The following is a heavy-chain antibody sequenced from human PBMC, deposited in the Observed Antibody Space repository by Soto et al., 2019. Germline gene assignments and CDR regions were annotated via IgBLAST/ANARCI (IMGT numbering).Heavy chain of an antibody. CDR3: ARDLYYSSGRYFDHDAFDI. Sequence: GASVKVSCKASGYNFTSYGISWVRQAPGQGLEWMGWISPHNDRTKYARRFQDRVTMTTETPTSTVYMELGSLRSDDTAVYDCARDLYYSSGRYFDHDAFDIWGQGTVVTVSS. CDR2: ISPHNDRT. V-gene: IGHV1-18*01. CDR1: GYNFTSYG. D-gene: IGHD6-19*01. J-gene: IGHJ3*02.